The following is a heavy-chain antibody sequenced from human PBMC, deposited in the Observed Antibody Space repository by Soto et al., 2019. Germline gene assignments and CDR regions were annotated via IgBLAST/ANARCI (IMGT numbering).Heavy chain of an antibody. J-gene: IGHJ6*02. V-gene: IGHV4-31*03. CDR1: GVYISSGGYY. CDR3: ASSLQGSQYYYYGMDV. CDR2: IYYSGST. Sequence: SDTLSLTCTVSGVYISSGGYYLSWIRQHPGKGLEWIGYIYYSGSTYYNPSLKSRVTISVDTSKNQFSLKLSSVTAADTAVYYCASSLQGSQYYYYGMDVWGQGTTVTVSS.